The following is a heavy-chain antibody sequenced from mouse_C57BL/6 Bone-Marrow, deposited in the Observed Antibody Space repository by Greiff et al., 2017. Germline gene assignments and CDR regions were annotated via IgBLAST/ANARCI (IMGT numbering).Heavy chain of an antibody. V-gene: IGHV1-55*01. D-gene: IGHD1-1*01. Sequence: VQLQQPGAELVKPGASVQMSCQASGYPFTSYWITWVKQRPGQGLEWIGDIYPGSGSTHYNEKFKSKATLTVDTSSSTAYMQLSSLTSEDSAVYYCATYGSSLDYWGQGTTLTVSS. CDR3: ATYGSSLDY. CDR2: IYPGSGST. CDR1: GYPFTSYW. J-gene: IGHJ2*01.